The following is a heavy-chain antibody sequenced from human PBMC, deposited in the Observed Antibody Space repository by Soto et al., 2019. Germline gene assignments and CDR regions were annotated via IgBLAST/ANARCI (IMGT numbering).Heavy chain of an antibody. CDR3: AAETEYSSANLYGMDV. Sequence: SVKVSCKASGFTFTSSAVQWVRQARGQRLEGIGWIVVGSGNTNYAQKFQERVTITRDMSTSTAYMELSSLRSEDTAVYYCAAETEYSSANLYGMDVWGQGTTVTVSS. V-gene: IGHV1-58*01. J-gene: IGHJ6*02. CDR1: GFTFTSSA. CDR2: IVVGSGNT. D-gene: IGHD6-19*01.